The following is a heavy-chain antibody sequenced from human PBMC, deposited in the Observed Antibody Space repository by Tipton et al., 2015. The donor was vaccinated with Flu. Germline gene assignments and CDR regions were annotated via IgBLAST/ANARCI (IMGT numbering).Heavy chain of an antibody. Sequence: TLSLTCTVSGGSISKYYWSWIRQPAGKGLEWIGRISPTGSTLYNASLKGRVTMSLDTSKSQLSLRLSSATAADTAFYYCARDLRGYRGYTGGDAFDIWGQGTGVSVSS. CDR3: ARDLRGYRGYTGGDAFDI. CDR2: ISPTGST. CDR1: GGSISKYY. V-gene: IGHV4-4*07. J-gene: IGHJ3*02. D-gene: IGHD5-12*01.